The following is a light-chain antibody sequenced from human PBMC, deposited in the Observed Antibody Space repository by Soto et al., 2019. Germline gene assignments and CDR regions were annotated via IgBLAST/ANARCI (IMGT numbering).Light chain of an antibody. CDR2: GAS. Sequence: IVVKESPATVSVTPGERATLSCRASQSVISDLSWYQKKPGQAPRPLNQGASTRAPGIPARFSGSGSGKKITPTIIFLQSEGFGVYFWEPACQLQTFGQRT. V-gene: IGKV3-15*01. J-gene: IGKJ1*01. CDR3: EPACQLQT. CDR1: QSVISD.